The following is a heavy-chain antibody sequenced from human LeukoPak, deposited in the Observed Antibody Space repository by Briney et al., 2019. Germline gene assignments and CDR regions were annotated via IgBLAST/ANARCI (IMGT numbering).Heavy chain of an antibody. CDR2: IYYSGST. Sequence: SETLSLTCTVSGGSISSYYWSWIRQPPGKGLEWIGYIYYSGSTNYNPSLKSRVTISVDTSKNQFSLKLRSVTAADTAVYYCARDGRGLGFYYYYMDVWGKGTTVTVSS. CDR1: GGSISSYY. V-gene: IGHV4-59*01. CDR3: ARDGRGLGFYYYYMDV. J-gene: IGHJ6*03.